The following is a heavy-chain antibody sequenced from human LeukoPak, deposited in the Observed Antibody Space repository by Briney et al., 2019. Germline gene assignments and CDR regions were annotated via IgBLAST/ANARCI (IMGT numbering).Heavy chain of an antibody. CDR2: IYYSGST. D-gene: IGHD4-11*01. CDR1: GGSISSGDYY. Sequence: SETLSLTCTVSGGSISSGDYYWSWIRQPPGKGLEWIGYIYYSGSTYYSPSLKSRVTISVDTSKNQFSLKLSSVTAADTAVYYCARGLYDYSEVGYFDYWGQGTLVTVSS. CDR3: ARGLYDYSEVGYFDY. J-gene: IGHJ4*02. V-gene: IGHV4-30-4*01.